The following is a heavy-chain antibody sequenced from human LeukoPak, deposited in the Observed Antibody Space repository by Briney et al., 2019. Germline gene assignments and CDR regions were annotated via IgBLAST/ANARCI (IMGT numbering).Heavy chain of an antibody. V-gene: IGHV3-9*01. Sequence: PGGSLRLSCAASGFTFSSYAMSWVRQAPGKGLEWVSGISWNSGSIGYADSVKGRFTISRDNAKNSLYLQMSSLRAEDTALYYCAKDTAPRDGYNFAFGYWGQGTLVTVPS. CDR2: ISWNSGSI. CDR1: GFTFSSYA. CDR3: AKDTAPRDGYNFAFGY. J-gene: IGHJ4*02. D-gene: IGHD5-24*01.